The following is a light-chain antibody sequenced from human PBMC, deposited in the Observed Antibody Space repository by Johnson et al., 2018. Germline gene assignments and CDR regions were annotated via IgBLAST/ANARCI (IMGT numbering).Light chain of an antibody. V-gene: IGLV1-51*02. J-gene: IGLJ1*01. CDR3: GTWDSSLSAGNV. CDR2: ENN. Sequence: QSVLTQPPSVSAAPGQKVTISCSGSSSNIGNNYVSWYQQLPGTAPKLLIYENNKRPSGIPDRFSGSKSDTSATLGITGLQTGDEADYYCGTWDSSLSAGNVFGTGDKVTVL. CDR1: SSNIGNNY.